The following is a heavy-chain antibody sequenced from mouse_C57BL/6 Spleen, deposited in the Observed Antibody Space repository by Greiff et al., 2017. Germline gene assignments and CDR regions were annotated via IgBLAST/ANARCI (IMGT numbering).Heavy chain of an antibody. J-gene: IGHJ3*01. CDR1: GYSFTGYY. D-gene: IGHD2-4*01. CDR2: INPSTGGT. Sequence: VQLQQSGPELVKPGASVKISCKASGYSFTGYYMNWVKQSPEKSLEWIGEINPSTGGTTYNQKFKAKATLTVDKSSSTAYMQLKSLTSEDSAVYYCARGDYDVVAYWGQGTLVTVSA. CDR3: ARGDYDVVAY. V-gene: IGHV1-42*01.